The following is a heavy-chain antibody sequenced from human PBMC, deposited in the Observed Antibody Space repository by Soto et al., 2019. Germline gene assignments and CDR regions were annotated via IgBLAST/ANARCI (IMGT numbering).Heavy chain of an antibody. J-gene: IGHJ4*02. Sequence: QVQLQESGPGLVKPSETLSLTCTVSGGSVSSGSYYWSWIRQPPGKGLEWIGYIYYSGSTNYNPSLKRRVTISVDTSKNQFSLKLSSVTAADTAVYYCARVLYGDYYFDYWGQGTLVTVSS. V-gene: IGHV4-61*01. CDR3: ARVLYGDYYFDY. CDR2: IYYSGST. CDR1: GGSVSSGSYY. D-gene: IGHD4-17*01.